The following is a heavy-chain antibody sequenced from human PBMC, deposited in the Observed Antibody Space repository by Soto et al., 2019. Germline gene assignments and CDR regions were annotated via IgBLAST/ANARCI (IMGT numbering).Heavy chain of an antibody. D-gene: IGHD3-16*01. J-gene: IGHJ5*02. Sequence: GGSLRLSCAASKFTFSGYWMHWVRQGPGKGLMWVSRINPDGTRTTYADSVKGRFTISRDNAKNSLYLQMNSLRAEDTAVYYCARDVALYGFDPWGQGTLVTVSS. CDR2: INPDGTRT. CDR3: ARDVALYGFDP. V-gene: IGHV3-74*01. CDR1: KFTFSGYW.